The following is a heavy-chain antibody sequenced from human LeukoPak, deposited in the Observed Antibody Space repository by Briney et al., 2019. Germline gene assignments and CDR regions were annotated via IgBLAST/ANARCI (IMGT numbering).Heavy chain of an antibody. V-gene: IGHV4-59*01. D-gene: IGHD3-22*01. J-gene: IGHJ4*02. CDR2: IYYSGST. CDR3: ARDARDYYDIVD. Sequence: SETLSLTCTVSGGSISSYYWSWIRQPPGRGLEWIGYIYYSGSTNYNPSLKSRVTISVDTSKNQFPLKLSSVTAADTAVYYCARDARDYYDIVDWGQGTLVTVSS. CDR1: GGSISSYY.